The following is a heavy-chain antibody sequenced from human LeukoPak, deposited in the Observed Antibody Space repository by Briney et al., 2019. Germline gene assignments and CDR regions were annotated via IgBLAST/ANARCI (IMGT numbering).Heavy chain of an antibody. V-gene: IGHV5-51*01. CDR1: GYSFTSYW. CDR3: ARRYCSSTSCYGAFDI. CDR2: IYPGDSDT. Sequence: GESLKISCKGSGYSFTSYWIGWVRQMPGKGLEWMGIIYPGDSDTRYSPSFQGQVTISADKSISTAYLQWSSLKASDAAMCYCARRYCSSTSCYGAFDIWGQGTMVTVSS. D-gene: IGHD2-2*01. J-gene: IGHJ3*02.